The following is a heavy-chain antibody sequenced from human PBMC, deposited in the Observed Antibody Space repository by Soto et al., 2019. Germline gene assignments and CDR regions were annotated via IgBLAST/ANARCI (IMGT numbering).Heavy chain of an antibody. CDR2: IYYSGST. Sequence: SETLSLTCTVSGGSISSYYWSWIRQPPGKGLEWIGYIYYSGSTNYNPSLKSRVTISVDTSKNQFSLKLNSVTAADTAVYFCARGACSSTSCPYYYYGMDVWGQGTTVTVSS. D-gene: IGHD2-2*01. CDR1: GGSISSYY. CDR3: ARGACSSTSCPYYYYGMDV. J-gene: IGHJ6*02. V-gene: IGHV4-59*01.